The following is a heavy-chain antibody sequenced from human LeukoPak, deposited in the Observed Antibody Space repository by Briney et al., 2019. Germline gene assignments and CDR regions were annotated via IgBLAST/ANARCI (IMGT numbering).Heavy chain of an antibody. V-gene: IGHV1-69*13. CDR3: ARDGDYGFWSGYPYYYYYYIDV. CDR1: GGTFSSYA. Sequence: SVKVSCKASGGTFSSYAISLVRQAPGQGLEWMGGIIPIFGTANYAQKFQGRVTITADESTSTAYMELSSLRSEDTAAYYCARDGDYGFWSGYPYYYYYYIDVWGKGTTVTVSS. D-gene: IGHD3-3*01. J-gene: IGHJ6*03. CDR2: IIPIFGTA.